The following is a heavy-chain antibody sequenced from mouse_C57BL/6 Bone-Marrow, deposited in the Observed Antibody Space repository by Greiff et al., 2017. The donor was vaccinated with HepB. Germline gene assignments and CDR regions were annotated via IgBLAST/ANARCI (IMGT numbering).Heavy chain of an antibody. CDR2: IYPSDSET. CDR3: ARRGVTTVPFAY. Sequence: QVHVKQPGAELVRPGSSVKLSCKASGYTFTSYWMDWVKQRPGQGLEWIGNIYPSDSETHYNQKFKDKATLTVDKSSSTAYMQLSSLTSEDSAVYYCARRGVTTVPFAYWGQGTLVTVSA. CDR1: GYTFTSYW. J-gene: IGHJ3*01. V-gene: IGHV1-61*01. D-gene: IGHD1-1*01.